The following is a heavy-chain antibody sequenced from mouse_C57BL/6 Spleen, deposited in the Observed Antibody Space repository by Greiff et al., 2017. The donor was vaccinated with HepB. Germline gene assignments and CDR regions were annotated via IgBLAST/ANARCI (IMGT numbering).Heavy chain of an antibody. Sequence: QVQLQQPGAELVRPGSSVKLSCKASGYTFTSYWMDWVKQRPGQGLEWIGNIYPSDSETHYNQKFKDKATLTVDKSSSTAYMQLSSLTSEDSAVYYCARRDSNWDYWGQGTTLTVSS. CDR2: IYPSDSET. D-gene: IGHD4-1*01. CDR3: ARRDSNWDY. V-gene: IGHV1-61*01. CDR1: GYTFTSYW. J-gene: IGHJ2*01.